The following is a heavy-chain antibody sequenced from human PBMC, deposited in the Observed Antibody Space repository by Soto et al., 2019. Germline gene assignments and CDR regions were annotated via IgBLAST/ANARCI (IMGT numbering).Heavy chain of an antibody. CDR1: GFTFSSYS. D-gene: IGHD6-13*01. CDR3: ARDVSWEQQLVPRPADNWFDP. Sequence: GGSLRLSCAASGFTFSSYSMNWVRQAPGKGLEWVSYISSSSTIYYADSVKGRFTISRDNAKNSLYLQMNSLRDEDTAVYYCARDVSWEQQLVPRPADNWFDPWGQGTLVTVSS. V-gene: IGHV3-48*02. J-gene: IGHJ5*02. CDR2: ISSSSTI.